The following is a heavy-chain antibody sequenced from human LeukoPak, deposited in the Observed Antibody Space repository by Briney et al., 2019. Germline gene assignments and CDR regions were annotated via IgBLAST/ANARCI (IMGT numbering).Heavy chain of an antibody. J-gene: IGHJ4*02. Sequence: SETLSLTCTVSGGSISSGSYYWSWIRQPAGKGLEWIGRIYTSGSTNYNPSLKSRVTISVDTSKNQFSLKLSSVTAADTAVYYCARCYGYLGVYYFDYWGQGTLVTVSS. D-gene: IGHD5-18*01. CDR3: ARCYGYLGVYYFDY. V-gene: IGHV4-61*02. CDR1: GGSISSGSYY. CDR2: IYTSGST.